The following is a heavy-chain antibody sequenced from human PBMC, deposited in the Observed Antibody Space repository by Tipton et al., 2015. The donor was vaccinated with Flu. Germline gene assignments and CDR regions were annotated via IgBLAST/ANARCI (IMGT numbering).Heavy chain of an antibody. CDR2: IRFDASNK. J-gene: IGHJ4*02. D-gene: IGHD5-18*01. V-gene: IGHV3-30*02. Sequence: SLRLSCAASGFTFSTFGMHWVRQAPGKGLEWVAFIRFDASNKYYADSVQGRFTISRDNSKSTLYLQMNSLRVEDTAVYYCAKVDTALVSGFDYWGQGTLVTVSS. CDR1: GFTFSTFG. CDR3: AKVDTALVSGFDY.